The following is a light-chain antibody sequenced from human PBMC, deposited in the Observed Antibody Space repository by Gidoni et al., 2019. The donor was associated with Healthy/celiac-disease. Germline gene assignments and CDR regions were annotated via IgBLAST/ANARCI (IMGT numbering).Light chain of an antibody. Sequence: EIVMTQSPATLSVSPGERATLACRASQSVRSNSAWYQPKPCQAPRPLIYGASTQDTGSPARFSGSGSGTEFTLTMSSLQSEDFAVYYGQEYNNWWTFGQGTKVEIK. CDR3: QEYNNWWT. V-gene: IGKV3-15*01. CDR2: GAS. J-gene: IGKJ1*01. CDR1: QSVRSN.